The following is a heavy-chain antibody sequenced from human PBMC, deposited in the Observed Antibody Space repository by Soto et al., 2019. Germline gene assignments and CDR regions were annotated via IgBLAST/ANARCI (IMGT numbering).Heavy chain of an antibody. J-gene: IGHJ4*02. D-gene: IGHD6-13*01. CDR2: IIPILGIA. CDR1: GGTFSSYT. V-gene: IGHV1-69*02. CDR3: ARVLGIAAAQYYFDY. Sequence: QVQLVQSGAEVKKPGSSVKVSCKASGGTFSSYTISWVRQAPGQGLEWMGRIIPILGIANYAQKFQGRVTITADKSTSTAYMELSSLRSEDTAVYYCARVLGIAAAQYYFDYWGQGTLVTVSS.